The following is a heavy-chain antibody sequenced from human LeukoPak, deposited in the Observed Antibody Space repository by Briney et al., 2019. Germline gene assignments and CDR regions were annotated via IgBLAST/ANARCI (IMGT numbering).Heavy chain of an antibody. Sequence: PGGSLRLSCAASGFTFGSYAMSWVRQAPGKGLEWVSAISGSGGSTYYADAVKGRLTISRDNSKNTLYLQMHRLRAEDTAVYFFAKGRSTMIVAVICDYWGQGTLVTVSS. D-gene: IGHD3-22*01. CDR1: GFTFGSYA. V-gene: IGHV3-23*01. J-gene: IGHJ4*02. CDR2: ISGSGGST. CDR3: AKGRSTMIVAVICDY.